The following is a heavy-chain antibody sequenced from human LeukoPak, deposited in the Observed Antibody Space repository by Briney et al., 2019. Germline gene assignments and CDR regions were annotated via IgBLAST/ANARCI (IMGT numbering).Heavy chain of an antibody. D-gene: IGHD6-13*01. V-gene: IGHV1-46*01. CDR1: GYTFTSYY. Sequence: GASVKVSFKASGYTFTSYYIHWVRQAPGQGLEWMGIINPSAGTTNYAQKFQDRVTMTGDTSTSTVYMELSSLTSDDTAVYYCTRVRDSSWGSTSFDYWGQGTLVTVSS. CDR2: INPSAGTT. CDR3: TRVRDSSWGSTSFDY. J-gene: IGHJ4*02.